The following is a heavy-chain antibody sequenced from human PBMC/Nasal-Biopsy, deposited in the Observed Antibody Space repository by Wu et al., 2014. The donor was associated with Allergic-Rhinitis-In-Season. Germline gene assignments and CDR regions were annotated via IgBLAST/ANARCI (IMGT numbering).Heavy chain of an antibody. CDR1: GGSIRSESYS. Sequence: TLSLTCVVSGGSIRSESYSWTWIRQPPGKGLEWIGYHYYTGNTYYNPSLEGRVTISVDTSKNQISLNLTSVTAADTAVYFCARVPGDLNDAFDVWGRGTMVTVSS. J-gene: IGHJ3*01. D-gene: IGHD4-17*01. CDR3: ARVPGDLNDAFDV. V-gene: IGHV4-30-4*07. CDR2: HYYTGNT.